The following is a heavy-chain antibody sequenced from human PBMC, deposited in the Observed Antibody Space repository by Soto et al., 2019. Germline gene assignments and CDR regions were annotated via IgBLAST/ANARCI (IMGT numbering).Heavy chain of an antibody. CDR2: IWYDGSNK. CDR3: ARGNYYGSGAFDI. Sequence: GGSLRLSCAASGFTFSSYGMHWVRQAPGKGLEWVAVIWYDGSNKYYADSVKGRFTISRDNSKNTLYLQMNSPRAEDTAVYYCARGNYYGSGAFDIWGQGTMVTVSS. D-gene: IGHD3-10*01. J-gene: IGHJ3*02. CDR1: GFTFSSYG. V-gene: IGHV3-33*01.